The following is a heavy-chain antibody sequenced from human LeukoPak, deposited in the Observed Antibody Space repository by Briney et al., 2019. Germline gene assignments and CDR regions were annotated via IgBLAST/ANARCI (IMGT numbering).Heavy chain of an antibody. D-gene: IGHD1-1*01. J-gene: IGHJ4*02. CDR2: IYYSGST. V-gene: IGHV4-59*12. CDR3: ARGIETVNFDC. CDR1: GGSISSYY. Sequence: RASETLSLTCTVSGGSISSYYWSWIRQPPGKGLEWIGYIYYSGSTNYNPSLKSRVTMSVDTSKNQFSLKMNSVTAADTAVYYCARGIETVNFDCWGQGTLITVSS.